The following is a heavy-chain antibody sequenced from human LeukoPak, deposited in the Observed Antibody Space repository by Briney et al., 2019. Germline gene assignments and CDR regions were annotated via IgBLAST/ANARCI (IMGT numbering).Heavy chain of an antibody. D-gene: IGHD3-16*01. CDR3: AKGPRTVRFGDRHKGMFDS. V-gene: IGHV3-23*01. J-gene: IGHJ4*02. CDR1: GFTFSSYA. Sequence: GGSLRLSCAASGFTFSSYAMSWVRQAPGKGLEWVSAISGSGGSTYYADSVKGRFTISRDNSKNTLYLQMNNLRVEDTAVYYCAKGPRTVRFGDRHKGMFDSWGQGTLVTVSA. CDR2: ISGSGGST.